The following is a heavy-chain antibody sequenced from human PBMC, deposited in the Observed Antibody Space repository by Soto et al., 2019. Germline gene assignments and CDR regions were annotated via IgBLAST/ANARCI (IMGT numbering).Heavy chain of an antibody. D-gene: IGHD2-2*01. J-gene: IGHJ4*02. CDR2: IYYSGST. CDR3: ARVGIIVVVPAAIDY. Sequence: PSETLSLTCTVSGCSISSGGYYWSWIRQHPGKGLEWIGYIYYSGSTYYNPSLKSRVTISVDTSKNQFSLKLSSVTAADTAVYYCARVGIIVVVPAAIDYWGQGTLVTVSS. CDR1: GCSISSGGYY. V-gene: IGHV4-31*03.